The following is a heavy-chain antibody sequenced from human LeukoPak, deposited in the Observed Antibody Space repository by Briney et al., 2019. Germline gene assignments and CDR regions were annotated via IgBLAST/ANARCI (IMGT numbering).Heavy chain of an antibody. CDR1: GFTFSSYW. V-gene: IGHV3-7*01. D-gene: IGHD6-13*01. CDR2: IKQDGSEK. J-gene: IGHJ4*02. CDR3: ARRGGSSSWDKDFDY. Sequence: PGGSLRLSCAASGFTFSSYWMSWVRQAPGKGLEWVANIKQDGSEKYYVDSVKGRFTISRDNAKNSLYLQMNSLRAEDTAVYYCARRGGSSSWDKDFDYWGQGTLVTASS.